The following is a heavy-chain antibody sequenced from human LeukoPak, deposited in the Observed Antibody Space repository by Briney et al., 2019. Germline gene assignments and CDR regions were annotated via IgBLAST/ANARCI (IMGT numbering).Heavy chain of an antibody. CDR2: MYYSGNT. CDR3: ARGGQWLAPGPDY. J-gene: IGHJ4*02. D-gene: IGHD6-19*01. V-gene: IGHV4-31*03. Sequence: SQTLSLTCTVSGASISGGGYYWSWIRQHPGKGLEWIGYMYYSGNTYYNPSLKSRVTISVDTSKNQFSLRLSSVTAADTAMYYCARGGQWLAPGPDYWGQGTLVTVSS. CDR1: GASISGGGYY.